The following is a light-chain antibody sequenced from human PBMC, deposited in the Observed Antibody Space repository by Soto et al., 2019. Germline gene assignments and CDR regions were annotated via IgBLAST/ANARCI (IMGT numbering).Light chain of an antibody. J-gene: IGKJ1*01. Sequence: DIQMTQSPSSLSASVGDTVTITCRASETISNFLSWFQQRSGEAPRLLIYGASTLHSGVSSRFSGSGSGTDFTLTITGLQREDFATYYGHQGYKTPQTFGQGTRVEI. CDR2: GAS. CDR3: HQGYKTPQT. CDR1: ETISNF. V-gene: IGKV1-39*01.